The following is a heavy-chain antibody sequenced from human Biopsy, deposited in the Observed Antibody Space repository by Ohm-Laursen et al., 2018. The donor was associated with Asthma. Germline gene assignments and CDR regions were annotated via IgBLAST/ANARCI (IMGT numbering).Heavy chain of an antibody. D-gene: IGHD1-26*01. V-gene: IGHV3-30*03. CDR1: GFSFNSYG. Sequence: SLRLSCSASGFSFNSYGMHWVRQAPGKGLEWVAVMSFDGRRTYYADSVKGRFTISRDNSRNTLYLQMNSLRAEDTAVYYCARDAWELQKPYAYYFDYWGQGTLVTVSS. CDR3: ARDAWELQKPYAYYFDY. CDR2: MSFDGRRT. J-gene: IGHJ4*02.